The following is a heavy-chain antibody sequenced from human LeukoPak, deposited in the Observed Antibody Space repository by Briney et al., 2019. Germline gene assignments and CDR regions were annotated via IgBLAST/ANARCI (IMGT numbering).Heavy chain of an antibody. CDR3: ARYGYDFWSGPNWFDP. J-gene: IGHJ5*02. D-gene: IGHD3-3*01. CDR2: IYYSGST. CDR1: GGSISSGDYY. V-gene: IGHV4-30-4*08. Sequence: PSETLSLTCTVSGGSISSGDYYWSWIRQPPGKGLEWIGYIYYSGSTYYNPSLKSRVTISVDTSKNQFSLKLSSVTAADTAVCYCARYGYDFWSGPNWFDPWGQGTLVTVSS.